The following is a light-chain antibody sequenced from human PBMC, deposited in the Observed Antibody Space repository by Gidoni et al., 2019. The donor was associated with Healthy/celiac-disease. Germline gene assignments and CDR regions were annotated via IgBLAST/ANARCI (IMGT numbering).Light chain of an antibody. CDR1: QSLSSW. CDR2: KAS. Sequence: DIQMAQSPSTLSGSVGDRVTITCRASQSLSSWLAWYQQKPGQAPKLLINKASSLESGVPSRFSGSGSGTEFTLTISSLQPDDFATYYCQQYNSYPWTFGQGTKVEIK. CDR3: QQYNSYPWT. J-gene: IGKJ1*01. V-gene: IGKV1-5*03.